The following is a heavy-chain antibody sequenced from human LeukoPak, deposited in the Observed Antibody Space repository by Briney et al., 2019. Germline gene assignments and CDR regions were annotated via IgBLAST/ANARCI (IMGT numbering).Heavy chain of an antibody. Sequence: GGSLRLSCAASGFTFSSYGMHWVRQAPGKGLEWVAVIWYDGSNKYYADSVKGRFTISRDNSKNTLYLQMNSLRAEDTAVYYCAKLDLVEFWSGYFDYWGQGTLVTVSS. V-gene: IGHV3-33*06. CDR1: GFTFSSYG. D-gene: IGHD3-3*01. CDR3: AKLDLVEFWSGYFDY. CDR2: IWYDGSNK. J-gene: IGHJ4*02.